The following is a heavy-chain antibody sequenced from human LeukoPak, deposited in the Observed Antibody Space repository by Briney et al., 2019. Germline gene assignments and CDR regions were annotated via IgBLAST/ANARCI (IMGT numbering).Heavy chain of an antibody. V-gene: IGHV5-51*01. CDR3: ARRPVGATSDAFDI. CDR1: GYGFTSYW. D-gene: IGHD1-26*01. CDR2: IYPGDSDT. J-gene: IGHJ3*02. Sequence: PGGSLRLSCKGSGYGFTSYWIGWVRQMPGKGLEWMGIIYPGDSDTRYSPSFQGQVTISADKSISTAYLQWSSLKASDTAMYYCARRPVGATSDAFDIWGQGTMVTVSS.